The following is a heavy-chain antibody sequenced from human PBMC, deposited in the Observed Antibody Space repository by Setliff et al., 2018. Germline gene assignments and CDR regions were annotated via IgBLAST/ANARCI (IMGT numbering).Heavy chain of an antibody. CDR1: GGTFSSSG. J-gene: IGHJ4*02. CDR2: FIPILGAT. CDR3: ARWNGSGYFFY. V-gene: IGHV1-69*13. D-gene: IGHD3-3*01. Sequence: ASVKVSCKSSGGTFSSSGITWVRQAPGQGLQWLGRFIPILGATNYAQNFQGRVSISADESTTTGYMELRSLRSDDTAVYYCARWNGSGYFFYWGQGTWGTVS.